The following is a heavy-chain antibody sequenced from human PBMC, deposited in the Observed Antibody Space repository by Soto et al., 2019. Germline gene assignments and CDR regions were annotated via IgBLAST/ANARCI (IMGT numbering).Heavy chain of an antibody. D-gene: IGHD2-15*01. J-gene: IGHJ3*02. CDR1: GASISSYF. V-gene: IGHV4-59*06. CDR2: ICYSGNT. Sequence: SETLSLTCTVSGASISSYFWSWIRQRPGEGLEWIGYICYSGNTYYNPSLKSRVTISVDTSKNQFSLNLSSVTAADTAVYYCARIPARAHDIETSGAFDIWGQGTMVTVSS. CDR3: ARIPARAHDIETSGAFDI.